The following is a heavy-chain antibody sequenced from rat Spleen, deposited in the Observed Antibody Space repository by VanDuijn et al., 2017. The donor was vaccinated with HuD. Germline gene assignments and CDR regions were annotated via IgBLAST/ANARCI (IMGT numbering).Heavy chain of an antibody. J-gene: IGHJ2*01. CDR1: GFTFSNYY. V-gene: IGHV5-25*01. D-gene: IGHD4-3*01. Sequence: EVQLVESGGGLVQPGRSLKLSCAASGFTFSNYYMAWVRQAPTKGLEWVAYISTGGGSTYYGDSVKGRFTISRDNAKSTLYLQMNSLRSEDTATYFGARPSARYASGYSYYFEHWGQGVMVTVSS. CDR3: ARPSARYASGYSYYFEH. CDR2: ISTGGGST.